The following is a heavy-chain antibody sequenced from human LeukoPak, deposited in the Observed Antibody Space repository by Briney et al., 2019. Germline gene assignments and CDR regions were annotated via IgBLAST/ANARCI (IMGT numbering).Heavy chain of an antibody. CDR1: GGSISSGGYY. V-gene: IGHV4-31*03. CDR3: ARATRDGYNYGFDY. J-gene: IGHJ4*02. D-gene: IGHD5-24*01. Sequence: PSQTLSLTCTVSGGSISSGGYYWSWIRQHPGKGLEWIGYIYYSGSTYYNPSLKSRVTISVDTSKNQFSLKLSSVTAADTAVYYCARATRDGYNYGFDYWGQGTLVTVSS. CDR2: IYYSGST.